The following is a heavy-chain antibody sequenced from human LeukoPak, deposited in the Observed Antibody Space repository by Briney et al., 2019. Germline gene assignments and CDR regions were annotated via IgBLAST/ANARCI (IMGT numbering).Heavy chain of an antibody. CDR2: ISPSGGST. J-gene: IGHJ4*02. Sequence: ASVKVSCKASGYTFTGNYMHWVRQAPGQGPEWMGVISPSGGSTTYAQKFQGRVTLTRDMSTSTDYLELSSLRSEDTAVYYCARDLSGWFGEADYWGQGTLVTVSS. D-gene: IGHD3-10*01. CDR3: ARDLSGWFGEADY. CDR1: GYTFTGNY. V-gene: IGHV1-46*01.